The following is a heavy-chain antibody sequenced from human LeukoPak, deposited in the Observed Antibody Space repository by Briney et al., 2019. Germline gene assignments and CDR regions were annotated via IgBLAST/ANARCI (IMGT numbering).Heavy chain of an antibody. D-gene: IGHD2-2*02. CDR2: INHSGST. CDR1: GGSFSGYY. Sequence: SETLSLTCAVYGGSFSGYYWSWIRQPPGKGLEWIGEINHSGSTNYNPSLKSRVTISVDTSKNQFSLKLGSVTAADTAVYYCARSSRYCSSTSCYTPNNWFDPWGQGTLVTVSS. CDR3: ARSSRYCSSTSCYTPNNWFDP. V-gene: IGHV4-34*01. J-gene: IGHJ5*02.